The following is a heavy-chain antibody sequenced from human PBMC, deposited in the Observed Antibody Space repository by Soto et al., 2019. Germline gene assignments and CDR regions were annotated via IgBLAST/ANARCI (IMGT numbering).Heavy chain of an antibody. CDR2: ISAYNGNT. J-gene: IGHJ6*02. CDR1: GYTFTSYG. V-gene: IGHV1-18*01. CDR3: AREWDPGYSGYDARYYYYGMDV. Sequence: QVQLVQSGAEVKKPGASVKVSCKASGYTFTSYGISWVRQAPGQGLEWMGWISAYNGNTNYAQKLQGRVTMTTDTSTSTAYMELRSLRSDDTAVYYCAREWDPGYSGYDARYYYYGMDVWGQGTTVTVSS. D-gene: IGHD5-12*01.